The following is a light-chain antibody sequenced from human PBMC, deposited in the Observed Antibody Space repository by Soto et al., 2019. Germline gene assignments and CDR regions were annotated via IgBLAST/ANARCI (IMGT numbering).Light chain of an antibody. Sequence: QSALTQPASVSGSPGQSITISCTGTSSDIGGYNYVSWFQQHPDKAPKLMIYDVHGRPSGVCNRFSGSKSGNTASLTISGLQAEDEADYYCSSFTSSGTRVFGTGTKLTVL. CDR2: DVH. CDR3: SSFTSSGTRV. V-gene: IGLV2-14*01. CDR1: SSDIGGYNY. J-gene: IGLJ1*01.